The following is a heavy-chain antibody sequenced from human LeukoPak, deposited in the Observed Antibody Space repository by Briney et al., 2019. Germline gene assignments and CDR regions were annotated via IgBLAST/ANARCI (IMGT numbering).Heavy chain of an antibody. CDR3: ARVAEAAAFDY. Sequence: AGGSLRLSCAASGFTFSSYSMNWVRQAPGKGLEWVSSISSSSTYIYYADSVKGRFTISRENAKNSLYLQMNSLRADDTAVYYCARVAEAAAFDYWGQGTLVTVSS. D-gene: IGHD6-13*01. J-gene: IGHJ4*02. CDR2: ISSSSTYI. V-gene: IGHV3-21*01. CDR1: GFTFSSYS.